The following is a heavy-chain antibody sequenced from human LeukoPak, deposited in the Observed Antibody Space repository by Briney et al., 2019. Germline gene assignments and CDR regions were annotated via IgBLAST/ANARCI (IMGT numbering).Heavy chain of an antibody. Sequence: SETLSLTCTVSGGSISSYYWSWIRQPPGKGLEWIGYIYYSGSTNYNPSLKSRVTISVDTSKNQFSLKLSSVTAADTAVYYCARDRVGYDIVWGQGTLVTVSS. D-gene: IGHD3-9*01. CDR3: ARDRVGYDIV. J-gene: IGHJ4*02. V-gene: IGHV4-59*01. CDR2: IYYSGST. CDR1: GGSISSYY.